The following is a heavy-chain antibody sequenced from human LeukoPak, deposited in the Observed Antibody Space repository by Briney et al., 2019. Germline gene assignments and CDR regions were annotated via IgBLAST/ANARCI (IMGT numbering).Heavy chain of an antibody. CDR2: ISAYNGNT. D-gene: IGHD3-3*01. J-gene: IGHJ4*02. V-gene: IGHV1-18*01. CDR1: GYTFTSYG. Sequence: ASVKVSCKASGYTFTSYGISWVRQAPGQGLEWMGWISAYNGNTNYAQKLQGRVTMTTDTSTSTAYVELRSLRSDDTAVYYCARDLGVGYDFWSGYLDPHFDYWGQGTLVTVSS. CDR3: ARDLGVGYDFWSGYLDPHFDY.